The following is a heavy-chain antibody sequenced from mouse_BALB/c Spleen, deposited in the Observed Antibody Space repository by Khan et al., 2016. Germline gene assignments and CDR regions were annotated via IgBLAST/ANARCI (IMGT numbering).Heavy chain of an antibody. D-gene: IGHD1-1*01. Sequence: QIQLVQSGPELKKPGETVKISCKASGYTFTNYGMNWVKQAPGKGLKWMGWINTNTGEPTYAEEFKGRFAFSLETSVSTAYLQINNLKNEDTATSCCTEDYCGSNWIAYWGQGTLVTVSA. CDR2: INTNTGEP. CDR1: GYTFTNYG. J-gene: IGHJ3*01. V-gene: IGHV9-3*02. CDR3: TEDYCGSNWIAY.